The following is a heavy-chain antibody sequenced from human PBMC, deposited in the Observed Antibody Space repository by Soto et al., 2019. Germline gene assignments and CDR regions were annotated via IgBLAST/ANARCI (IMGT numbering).Heavy chain of an antibody. V-gene: IGHV4-30-2*01. Sequence: SETLSLTCTVSNGSVSSGTYSWSWVRQPPGKGLEWIGYIYYSGTTYYTPSLKSRLTMSMDRANDHFSLNLTSVTAADTAVYFCARGHYYYGMDVWGQGITVTVYS. J-gene: IGHJ6*02. CDR3: ARGHYYYGMDV. CDR1: NGSVSSGTYS. CDR2: IYYSGTT.